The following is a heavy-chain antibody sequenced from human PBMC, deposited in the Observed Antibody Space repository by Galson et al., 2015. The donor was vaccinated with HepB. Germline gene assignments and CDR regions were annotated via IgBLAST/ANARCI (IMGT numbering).Heavy chain of an antibody. CDR2: ISYDGSNK. Sequence: SLRLSCAASGFTFSSYAMHWVRQAPGKGLEWVAVISYDGSNKYYADSVKGRFTISRDNSKNTLYLQMNSLRAEDTAVYYCARGSVPLSYLDGMDVWGQGTTVTVSS. V-gene: IGHV3-30-3*01. D-gene: IGHD2/OR15-2a*01. CDR3: ARGSVPLSYLDGMDV. J-gene: IGHJ6*02. CDR1: GFTFSSYA.